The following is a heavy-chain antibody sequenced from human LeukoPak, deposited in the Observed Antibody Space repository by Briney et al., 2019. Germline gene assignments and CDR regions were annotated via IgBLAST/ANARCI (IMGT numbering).Heavy chain of an antibody. J-gene: IGHJ4*02. D-gene: IGHD4-17*01. CDR2: IRYDGSNK. CDR3: AKDLREHGDYVDY. V-gene: IGHV3-30*02. CDR1: GFTFSSYG. Sequence: GGSLRLSCAASGFTFSSYGMHWVRQAPGKGLEWVAFIRYDGSNKYYADSVKGRFTISRDNSKNTLYLQMNSLRAEDTAVYYCAKDLREHGDYVDYWGQGTLVTVSS.